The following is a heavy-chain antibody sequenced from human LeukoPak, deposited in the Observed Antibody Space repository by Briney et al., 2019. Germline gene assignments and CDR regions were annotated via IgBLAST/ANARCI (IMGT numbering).Heavy chain of an antibody. Sequence: PGGSLRLSCAASAFTFSNYWMSWVRQAPGKGLEWVASIKEDGSEINYVDSVKGRFTISRDNAKNSLCLQMNSLRVDDTAVYYCARDRGYSTFDFWGQGTLVTVSS. J-gene: IGHJ4*02. V-gene: IGHV3-7*01. CDR1: AFTFSNYW. CDR2: IKEDGSEI. D-gene: IGHD4-23*01. CDR3: ARDRGYSTFDF.